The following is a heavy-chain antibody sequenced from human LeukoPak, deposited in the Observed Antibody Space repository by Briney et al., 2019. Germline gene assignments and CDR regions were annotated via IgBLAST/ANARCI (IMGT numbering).Heavy chain of an antibody. Sequence: GESLKISCKGSGYSFTSYWIGWVRQMPGKGLEWMGIIYPGDSDTRYSPSFQGEVTISADKSIGTSYLQWSSLKASDTAMYYCARRGSSWYFDYWGQGTLVTVSS. V-gene: IGHV5-51*01. CDR3: ARRGSSWYFDY. D-gene: IGHD6-13*01. J-gene: IGHJ4*02. CDR2: IYPGDSDT. CDR1: GYSFTSYW.